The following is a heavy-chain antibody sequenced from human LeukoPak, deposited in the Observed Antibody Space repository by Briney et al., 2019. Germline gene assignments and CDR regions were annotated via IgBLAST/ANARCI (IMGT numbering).Heavy chain of an antibody. CDR1: GFTFSIYA. CDR3: AKPEQYNWNDGSFDY. D-gene: IGHD1-20*01. J-gene: IGHJ4*02. Sequence: GGSLRLSCAASGFTFSIYAMSWVRQAPGKELEWVSAISGSGGSTYYADSVQGRFTISRDNSKNTLYLQMNSLRAEDTAVYYCAKPEQYNWNDGSFDYWGQGTLVTVSS. V-gene: IGHV3-23*01. CDR2: ISGSGGST.